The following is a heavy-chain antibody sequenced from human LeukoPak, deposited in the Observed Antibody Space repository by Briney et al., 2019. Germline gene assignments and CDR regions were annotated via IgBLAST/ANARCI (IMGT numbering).Heavy chain of an antibody. CDR1: GGSISSSS. CDR2: ISSSSSYI. Sequence: ETLSLTCTVSGGSISSSSYYWGWIRQAPGKGLEWVSSISSSSSYIYYADSVKGRFTISRDNAKNSLYLQMNSLRAEDTAVYYCARDIVVVVAAHNHDAFDIWGQGTMVTVSS. J-gene: IGHJ3*02. V-gene: IGHV3-21*01. D-gene: IGHD2-15*01. CDR3: ARDIVVVVAAHNHDAFDI.